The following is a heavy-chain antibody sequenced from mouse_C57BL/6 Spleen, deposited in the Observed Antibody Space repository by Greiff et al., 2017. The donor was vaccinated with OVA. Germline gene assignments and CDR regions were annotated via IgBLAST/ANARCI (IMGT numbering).Heavy chain of an antibody. D-gene: IGHD1-2*01. V-gene: IGHV5-17*01. J-gene: IGHJ1*03. Sequence: EVKLVESGGGLVKPGGSLKLSCAASGFTFSDYGMHWVRQAPEKGLEWVAYISSGSSTIYYADTVKGRFTISRDNAKNTLFLQMTSLRSEDTAMYYCARPGTTADWYFDVWGTGTTVTVSS. CDR1: GFTFSDYG. CDR2: ISSGSSTI. CDR3: ARPGTTADWYFDV.